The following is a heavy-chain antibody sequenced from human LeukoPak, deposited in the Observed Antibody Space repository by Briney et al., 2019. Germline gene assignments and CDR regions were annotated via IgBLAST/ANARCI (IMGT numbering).Heavy chain of an antibody. CDR3: SRSLDY. J-gene: IGHJ4*02. Sequence: PGGSLRLSCAASGFTFTSYWMDWVRQAPGKGLEWVANINQDGSEKFYVDSVKGRFTISGDNAKNSVYLQMNRLRAEDTAVYYCSRSLDYLGQGTLVTVSS. V-gene: IGHV3-7*01. CDR1: GFTFTSYW. CDR2: INQDGSEK.